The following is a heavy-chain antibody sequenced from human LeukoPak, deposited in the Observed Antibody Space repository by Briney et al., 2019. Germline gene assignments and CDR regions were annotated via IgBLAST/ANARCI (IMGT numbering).Heavy chain of an antibody. Sequence: SETLSLTCAVSGGSFSGIYCSWFRQPPGKGLEWIGEINHSGSTNYNPSLKSRVTISGDTSKHQFSLKLTSVTAADTAVYCCATRLWFGEHWFDPWGQGTRVTVSS. D-gene: IGHD3-10*01. CDR1: GGSFSGIY. V-gene: IGHV4-34*01. CDR3: ATRLWFGEHWFDP. J-gene: IGHJ5*02. CDR2: INHSGST.